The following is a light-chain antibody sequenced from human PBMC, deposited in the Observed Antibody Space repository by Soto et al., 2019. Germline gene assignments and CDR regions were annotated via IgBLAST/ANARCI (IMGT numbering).Light chain of an antibody. V-gene: IGKV3-11*01. CDR2: DAS. CDR3: QQRSNWPPD. J-gene: IGKJ5*01. CDR1: QSVSTN. Sequence: EIVLTQSPGILSLSPGERATLSCRASQSVSTNLAWYQQRPGQAPRLLIYDASNRATGIPARFSGSGSGTDFTLTISSLEPEDFAVYYCQQRSNWPPDFGQGTRLEI.